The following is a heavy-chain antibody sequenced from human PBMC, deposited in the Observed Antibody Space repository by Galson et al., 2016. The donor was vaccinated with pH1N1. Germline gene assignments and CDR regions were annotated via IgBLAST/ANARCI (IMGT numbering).Heavy chain of an antibody. CDR2: TYYRSKSYN. J-gene: IGHJ4*02. CDR3: ASDGIAAAGIRRDQYYFDY. V-gene: IGHV6-1*01. CDR1: GDSVSSNSAA. D-gene: IGHD6-13*01. Sequence: CAISGDSVSSNSAAWNWIRQSPSRGLEWLGRTYYRSKSYNDYAVSVKSRITINPDTSKNQFSLQLSSVTPEDTAVYYCASDGIAAAGIRRDQYYFDYWGQGTLVTVSS.